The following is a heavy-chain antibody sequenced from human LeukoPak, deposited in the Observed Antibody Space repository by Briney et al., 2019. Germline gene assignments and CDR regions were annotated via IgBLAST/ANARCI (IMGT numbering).Heavy chain of an antibody. V-gene: IGHV1-58*02. J-gene: IGHJ4*02. CDR3: AAERNWNYGSGFDY. CDR2: IVVGSGNT. CDR1: GFTFTSSA. D-gene: IGHD1-7*01. Sequence: SVKVSCKASGFTFTSSAMQWVRQARGRRLEWIGWIVVGSGNTNYAQKLQERVTITRDMSTSTAYMELSSLRSEDTAVYYCAAERNWNYGSGFDYWGQGTLVTVSS.